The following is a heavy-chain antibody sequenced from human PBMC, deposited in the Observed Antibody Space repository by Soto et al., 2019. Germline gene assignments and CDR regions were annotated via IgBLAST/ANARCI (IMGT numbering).Heavy chain of an antibody. Sequence: EVQLLESGGGLVQPGGSLRLSCAASGFTFSSYAMSWVRQAPGKGLEWVSAISGSGGSTYYADSVKGRFTISRDNSKNTLYLQMNSLRAEDTAVYYCAKGPVTSTAFIVVVVAAYFDYWCQGTLVTVSS. D-gene: IGHD2-15*01. J-gene: IGHJ4*02. V-gene: IGHV3-23*01. CDR2: ISGSGGST. CDR1: GFTFSSYA. CDR3: AKGPVTSTAFIVVVVAAYFDY.